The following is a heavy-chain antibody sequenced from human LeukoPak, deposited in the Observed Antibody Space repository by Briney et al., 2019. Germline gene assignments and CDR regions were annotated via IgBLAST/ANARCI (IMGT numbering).Heavy chain of an antibody. J-gene: IGHJ4*02. V-gene: IGHV4-34*01. Sequence: SETLSLTCAVYGGSFSGYYWSWIRQPPGKGLEWIGEINHSGSTNYNPSLKSRVTISADTSKNQFSLKLSSVTAADTAVYYCASLTTVTSQVGYWGQGTLVTVSS. CDR3: ASLTTVTSQVGY. CDR2: INHSGST. CDR1: GGSFSGYY. D-gene: IGHD4-17*01.